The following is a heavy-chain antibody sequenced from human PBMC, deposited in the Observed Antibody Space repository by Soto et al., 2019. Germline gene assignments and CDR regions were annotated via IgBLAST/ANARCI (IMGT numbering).Heavy chain of an antibody. J-gene: IGHJ4*02. CDR1: GGSISSYY. Sequence: QVQLQESGPGLVKPSETLSLTCTVSGGSISSYYWSWIRQPPGKGLEWIGYIYYSGSTNYNPSLKSRVTISVDTSKNQSSLRLSSVTAADTAVYYCARGGRWSSPGGDYWGQGTLVTVSS. V-gene: IGHV4-59*01. D-gene: IGHD2-8*01. CDR2: IYYSGST. CDR3: ARGGRWSSPGGDY.